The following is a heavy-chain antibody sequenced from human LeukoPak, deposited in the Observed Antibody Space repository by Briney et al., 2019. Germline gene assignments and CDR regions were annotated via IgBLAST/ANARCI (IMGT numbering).Heavy chain of an antibody. CDR3: ARRPYSGSPNWFDP. V-gene: IGHV5-51*01. CDR2: INLGDSET. CDR1: GHSFTNHW. D-gene: IGHD1-26*01. J-gene: IGHJ5*02. Sequence: GESLKISCEASGHSFTNHWIGWVRQMAGKGLEWMGIINLGDSETQYSPSFQGQVTISLDKSISTAYLQWRSLKVSDTAMYYCARRPYSGSPNWFDPWGQGTLVTVSS.